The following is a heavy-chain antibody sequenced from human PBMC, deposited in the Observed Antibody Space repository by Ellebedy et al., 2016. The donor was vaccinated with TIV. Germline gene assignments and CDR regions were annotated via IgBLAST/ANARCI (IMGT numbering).Heavy chain of an antibody. D-gene: IGHD6-19*01. CDR2: INPNSGGT. Sequence: ASVKVSXXASGYMFSNYGISWVRQAPGQGLEWMGWINPNSGGTNYAQKFQGWVTMTRDTSISTAYMELSRLRSDDTAVYYCARPLTPGIAVAGLDYWGQGTLVTVSS. J-gene: IGHJ4*02. CDR3: ARPLTPGIAVAGLDY. V-gene: IGHV1-2*04. CDR1: GYMFSNYG.